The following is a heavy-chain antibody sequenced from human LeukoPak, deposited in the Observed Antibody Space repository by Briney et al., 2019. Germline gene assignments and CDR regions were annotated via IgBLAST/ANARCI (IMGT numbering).Heavy chain of an antibody. CDR1: GGSISSGDYY. J-gene: IGHJ5*02. CDR3: AKGYTIAARPYWFDP. CDR2: ISGSGGST. V-gene: IGHV3-23*01. Sequence: PSETLSLTCTVSGGSISSGDYYWSWIRQPPGKGLEWVSAISGSGGSTYYADSVKGRFTISRDNSKNTLYLQMNSLRAEDTAVYYCAKGYTIAARPYWFDPWGQGTLVTVSS. D-gene: IGHD6-6*01.